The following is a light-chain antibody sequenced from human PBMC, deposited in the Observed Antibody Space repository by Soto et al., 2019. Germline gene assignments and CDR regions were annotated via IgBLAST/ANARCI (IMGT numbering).Light chain of an antibody. CDR2: GAS. J-gene: IGKJ3*01. CDR1: QSVGSGY. V-gene: IGKV3-20*01. Sequence: IVLTQSPGTLSLSPGERATLSCRASQSVGSGYLAWYQQKPGQAPRLLIYGASIRDTGIPDRFTGSGSGTHFTLTISRLEPEDFALYYCQQYTTSPFSFGPATKVDVK. CDR3: QQYTTSPFS.